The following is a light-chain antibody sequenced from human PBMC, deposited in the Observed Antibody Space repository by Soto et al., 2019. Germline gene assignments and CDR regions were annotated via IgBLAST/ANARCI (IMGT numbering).Light chain of an antibody. J-gene: IGKJ2*01. Sequence: EIVMTQSPATLSVSPGERATLSCRASQSFSSDLAWYQHKPGQAPRLLIYGASTRATGIPARFSGSGSGTEFSLTISSLQSEDFAVYYCLQYNNWPPKQYTFGQGTKLEIK. CDR2: GAS. CDR3: LQYNNWPPKQYT. V-gene: IGKV3-15*01. CDR1: QSFSSD.